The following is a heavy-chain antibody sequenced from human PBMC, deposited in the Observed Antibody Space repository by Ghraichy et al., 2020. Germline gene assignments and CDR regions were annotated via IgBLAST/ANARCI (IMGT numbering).Heavy chain of an antibody. J-gene: IGHJ6*02. V-gene: IGHV3-23*01. CDR2: ISGSGCST. D-gene: IGHD2-2*01. CDR3: AKDGGYCSSTSCPTIGMDV. CDR1: GFTFSSYA. Sequence: GGSLRLSCAASGFTFSSYAMSCVRQAPGKGLEWVSAISGSGCSTYYADSVKGRFTISRDNSKNTLYLQMNSLRAEDTAVYYCAKDGGYCSSTSCPTIGMDVWGQGTTVTVSS.